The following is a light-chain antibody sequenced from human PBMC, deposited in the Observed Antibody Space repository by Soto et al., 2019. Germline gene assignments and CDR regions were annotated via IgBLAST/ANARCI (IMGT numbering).Light chain of an antibody. CDR2: EVS. CDR3: SSYTSSSTHVV. V-gene: IGLV2-14*01. Sequence: QSVLTQPASVSGSPGQSITISCTGTSSDVGGYNYVSWYQQHTGKAPKLMIYEVSNRPSGVSNRFSGSKSGNTAYLTISGLQAEDEADYYCSSYTSSSTHVVFGGGTKLTVL. J-gene: IGLJ2*01. CDR1: SSDVGGYNY.